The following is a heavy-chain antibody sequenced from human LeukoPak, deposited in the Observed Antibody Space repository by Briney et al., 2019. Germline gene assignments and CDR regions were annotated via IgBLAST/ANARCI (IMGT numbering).Heavy chain of an antibody. J-gene: IGHJ4*02. V-gene: IGHV3-30*02. CDR1: GFTFSSYG. D-gene: IGHD5-24*01. Sequence: TGGSLRLSCAASGFTFSSYGMHWVRQAPGKGLEWVAVVRYDGSNKYYGDSVKGRFTISRDNSKNTLYLQMNSLRAEDTALYYCAKDGLRGDVYNPRYFDYWGQGTLVTVSS. CDR3: AKDGLRGDVYNPRYFDY. CDR2: VRYDGSNK.